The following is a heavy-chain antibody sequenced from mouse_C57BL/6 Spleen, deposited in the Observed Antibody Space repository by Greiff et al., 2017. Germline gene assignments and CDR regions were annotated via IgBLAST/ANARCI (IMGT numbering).Heavy chain of an antibody. J-gene: IGHJ4*01. CDR2: INPSSGYT. CDR3: ARNDYDEDYAMDY. D-gene: IGHD2-4*01. V-gene: IGHV1-7*01. CDR1: GYTFTSYW. Sequence: VKLMESGAELAKPGASVKLSCKASGYTFTSYWMHWVKQRPGQGLEWIGYINPSSGYTKYNQKFKDKATLTADKSSSTAYMQLSSLTYEDSAVYYCARNDYDEDYAMDYWGQGTSVTVSS.